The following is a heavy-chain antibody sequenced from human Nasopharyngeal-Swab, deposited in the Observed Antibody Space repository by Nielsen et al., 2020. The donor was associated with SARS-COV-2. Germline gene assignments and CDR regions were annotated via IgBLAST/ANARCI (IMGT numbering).Heavy chain of an antibody. D-gene: IGHD3-10*01. Sequence: GESLKISCAASGFTFDDYMMHWVRQGPGKGLEWVSLLTCDGGGTYYADSVKGRFTISRDNSKSSLFLQMNSLRPEDTALYFCAKDSWTGDSYGSGSLFHSWGQGAQVTVSS. J-gene: IGHJ4*02. CDR3: AKDSWTGDSYGSGSLFHS. CDR2: LTCDGGGT. V-gene: IGHV3-43*01. CDR1: GFTFDDYM.